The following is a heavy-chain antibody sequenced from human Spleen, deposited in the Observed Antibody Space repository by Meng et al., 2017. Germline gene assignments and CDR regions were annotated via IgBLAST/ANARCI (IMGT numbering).Heavy chain of an antibody. V-gene: IGHV1-18*01. CDR3: ARSPNPYDSSGCVDY. J-gene: IGHJ4*02. CDR2: ISAYNGNT. CDR1: GYTFTSYG. D-gene: IGHD3-22*01. Sequence: ASVKVSCKASGYTFTSYGISWVRQAPGQGLEWMGWISAYNGNTNSAQKFQGRVTMTTDTSTSTVYMELRSLRSDDTAVYYCARSPNPYDSSGCVDYWGQGTLVTVSS.